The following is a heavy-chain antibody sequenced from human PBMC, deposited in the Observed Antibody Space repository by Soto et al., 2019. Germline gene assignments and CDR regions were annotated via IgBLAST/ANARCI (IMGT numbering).Heavy chain of an antibody. CDR1: GFTFSSYG. J-gene: IGHJ5*02. V-gene: IGHV3-30*18. CDR3: VKAGPSYYYDSSGYGQNWFDP. CDR2: ISYDGSNK. Sequence: GGSLRLSCAASGFTFSSYGMHWVRQAPGKGLEWVAVISYDGSNKYYADSVKGRFTISRDNSKNTLYLQMNSLRAEDTAVYYCVKAGPSYYYDSSGYGQNWFDPWGQGTRVTVSS. D-gene: IGHD3-22*01.